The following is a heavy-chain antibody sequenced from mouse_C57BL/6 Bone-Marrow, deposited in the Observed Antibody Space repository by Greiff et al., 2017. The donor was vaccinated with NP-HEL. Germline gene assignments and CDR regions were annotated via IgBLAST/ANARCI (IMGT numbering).Heavy chain of an antibody. Sequence: LQESGPELVKPGASVKISCKASGYSFTDYNMNWVKQSNGKSLEWIGVINPNYGTTSYNQKFKGKATLTVDQSSSTAYMQLNSLTSEDSAVYYCARQGDYSNYDWFAYWGQGTLVTVSA. CDR3: ARQGDYSNYDWFAY. J-gene: IGHJ3*01. D-gene: IGHD2-5*01. V-gene: IGHV1-39*01. CDR1: GYSFTDYN. CDR2: INPNYGTT.